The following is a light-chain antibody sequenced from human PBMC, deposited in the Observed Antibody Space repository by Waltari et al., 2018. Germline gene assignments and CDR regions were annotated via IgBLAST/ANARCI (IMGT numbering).Light chain of an antibody. CDR3: NSRDSSGNHVL. CDR2: GKN. Sequence: SSELTQDPAVSVALGQTARIPCQGTSVRTYYARWYQQRPGQAPVLVIYGKNNRPSGIPDRFSGSSSGNTASLTISGAQAEDEADYYCNSRDSSGNHVLFGGGTKLTVL. CDR1: SVRTYY. V-gene: IGLV3-19*01. J-gene: IGLJ2*01.